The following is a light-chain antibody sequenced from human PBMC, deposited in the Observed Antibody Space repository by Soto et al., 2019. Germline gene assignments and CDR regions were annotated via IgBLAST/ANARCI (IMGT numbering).Light chain of an antibody. J-gene: IGLJ1*01. V-gene: IGLV1-40*01. CDR1: SSNIGTNT. CDR2: SNN. CDR3: QSYDSSLSGSYV. Sequence: SVLTQPPSASWAPGARVTISCFGSSSNIGTNTVHWYQHLPGTAPQLLIYSNNNRPSGVPDRFSGSKSGTSASLAITRLQAEDEADYYCQSYDSSLSGSYVFGPGTKVTVL.